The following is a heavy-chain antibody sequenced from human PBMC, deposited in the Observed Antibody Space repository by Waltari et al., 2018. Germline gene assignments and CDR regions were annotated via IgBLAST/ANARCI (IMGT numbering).Heavy chain of an antibody. D-gene: IGHD3-22*01. V-gene: IGHV4-39*01. CDR2: IYYSGST. Sequence: QLQLQESGPGLVKPSETLSPTRTVSGGSISSSSYYLGWIRQPPGKGLEWIGSIYYSGSTYYNPSLKSRVTISVDTSKNQFSLKLSSVTAADTAVYYCATTNYYDSSGYYPNFYFDYWGQGTLVTVSS. J-gene: IGHJ4*02. CDR1: GGSISSSSYY. CDR3: ATTNYYDSSGYYPNFYFDY.